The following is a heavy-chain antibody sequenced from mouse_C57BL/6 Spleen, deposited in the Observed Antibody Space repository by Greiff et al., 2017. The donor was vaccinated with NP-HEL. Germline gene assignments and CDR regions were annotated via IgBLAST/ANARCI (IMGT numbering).Heavy chain of an antibody. V-gene: IGHV5-16*01. CDR3: ASGYYGYFDV. CDR2: INYDGSST. D-gene: IGHD2-2*01. CDR1: GFTFSDYY. Sequence: EVKLVESEGGLVQPGSSMKLSCTASGFTFSDYYMAWVRQVPEKGLEWVANINYDGSSTYYLDSLKSRFIISRDNAKNILYLQMSSLKSEDTATYYCASGYYGYFDVWGTGTTVTVSS. J-gene: IGHJ1*03.